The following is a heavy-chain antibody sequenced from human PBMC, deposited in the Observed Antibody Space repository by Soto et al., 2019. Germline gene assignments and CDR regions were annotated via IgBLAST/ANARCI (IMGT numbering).Heavy chain of an antibody. CDR1: GYTFTSYG. CDR3: ARDLPVRGLTALRGRYYGMDV. J-gene: IGHJ6*02. CDR2: ISAYNGNT. V-gene: IGHV1-18*01. D-gene: IGHD3-9*01. Sequence: QVQLVQSGAEVKKPGASVKVSCKASGYTFTSYGISWVRQAPGQGLEWMGWISAYNGNTNYAQKLQGRVTMTTDTSTSTAYMELMSLRSDDTAVYYCARDLPVRGLTALRGRYYGMDVWGQGTTVTVSS.